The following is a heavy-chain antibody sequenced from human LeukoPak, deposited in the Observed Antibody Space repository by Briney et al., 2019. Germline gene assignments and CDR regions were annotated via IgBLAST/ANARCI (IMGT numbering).Heavy chain of an antibody. J-gene: IGHJ3*01. CDR3: ARDLHIRSAWTDAFAF. Sequence: SETLSLTCTVSGYSISSGYYWGWIRQPPGKGLEWIGNIHYSGSTYYNPSLKSRVTISVDTSKNQFSLKLSSVTAADTAMYYCARDLHIRSAWTDAFAFWGQGTMVTVSS. D-gene: IGHD6-19*01. V-gene: IGHV4-38-2*02. CDR1: GYSISSGYY. CDR2: IHYSGST.